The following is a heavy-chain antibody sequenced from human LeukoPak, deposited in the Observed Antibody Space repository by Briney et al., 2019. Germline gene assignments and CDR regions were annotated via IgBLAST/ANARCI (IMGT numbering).Heavy chain of an antibody. CDR3: AAAFKYSSSGISVGY. CDR2: INHSGST. V-gene: IGHV4-34*01. D-gene: IGHD6-13*01. CDR1: GGSFSGYS. Sequence: ASETLSLTCAVYGGSFSGYSWSWIRQAPGKGLEWIGAINHSGSTNYNPSLKSRVTISVDTSKNQFSLKLSSVTAADTAVYYCAAAFKYSSSGISVGYWGQGTLVTVSS. J-gene: IGHJ4*02.